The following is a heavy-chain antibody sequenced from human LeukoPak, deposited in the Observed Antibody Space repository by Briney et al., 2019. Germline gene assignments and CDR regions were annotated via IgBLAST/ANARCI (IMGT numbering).Heavy chain of an antibody. J-gene: IGHJ4*02. D-gene: IGHD3-22*01. Sequence: ASVKASCKASGYTFTSYYMHWVRQAPGQGLEWMGIINPSGGSTSYAQKFQGRVTMTRDMSTSTVYMELSSLRSEDTAVYYCARDYYDSSGYYPGDYWGQGTLVTVSS. V-gene: IGHV1-46*01. CDR2: INPSGGST. CDR1: GYTFTSYY. CDR3: ARDYYDSSGYYPGDY.